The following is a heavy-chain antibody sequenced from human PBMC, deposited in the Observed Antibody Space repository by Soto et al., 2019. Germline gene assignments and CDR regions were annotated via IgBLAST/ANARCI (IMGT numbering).Heavy chain of an antibody. CDR1: GFTFSSYA. D-gene: IGHD3-22*01. CDR3: ARDGNYYDSSGSCFDY. V-gene: IGHV3-30-3*01. Sequence: QVQLVESGGGVVQPGRSLRLSCAASGFTFSSYAMHWVRQSPGKGLEWVAVISYDGSNKYYADSVKGRFTISRDNSKNALYLQMNSRRTADTAAHYCARDGNYYDSSGSCFDYWGQGTLVTVSS. CDR2: ISYDGSNK. J-gene: IGHJ4*02.